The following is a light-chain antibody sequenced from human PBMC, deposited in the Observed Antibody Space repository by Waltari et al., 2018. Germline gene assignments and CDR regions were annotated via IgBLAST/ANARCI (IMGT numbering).Light chain of an antibody. CDR3: QQYNSYSLLS. V-gene: IGKV1-5*03. CDR2: KAS. CDR1: QSISQW. Sequence: DIQMTQSPSTLSASVGDRVTITCRASQSISQWLAWYQQKPGKAPKRLIYKASTLEGGVPSRFSGSGSGTDFTLTISSLQPDDFATYYCQQYNSYSLLSFGGGTKVEIK. J-gene: IGKJ4*01.